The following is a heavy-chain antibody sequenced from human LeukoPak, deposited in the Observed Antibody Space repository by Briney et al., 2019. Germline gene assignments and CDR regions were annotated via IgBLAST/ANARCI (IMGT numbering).Heavy chain of an antibody. D-gene: IGHD6-13*01. CDR2: ISGSGSTT. Sequence: GGSLRLSCAASGFTFSSYAMTWVRQAPGKGLEWVAAISGSGSTTYSADSVKGRFTISRDNSKNTLYLQMNSLRAEDTAVYYCAKGLKAAAGPYYFDYWGQGTLVTVSS. J-gene: IGHJ4*02. CDR1: GFTFSSYA. V-gene: IGHV3-23*01. CDR3: AKGLKAAAGPYYFDY.